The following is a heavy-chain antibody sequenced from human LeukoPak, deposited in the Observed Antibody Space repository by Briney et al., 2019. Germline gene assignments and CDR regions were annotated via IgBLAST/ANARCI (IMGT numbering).Heavy chain of an antibody. V-gene: IGHV4-61*02. Sequence: SETLSLTCTVSGGSISGGSYYWSCIRQPAGKGLERIGRIYTSGSTNYNPSLKSRVTISVDTSKNQFSLKLSSVTAADTAVYYCARAVERSIAAHNWFDPWGQGTLVTVPS. D-gene: IGHD6-6*01. CDR3: ARAVERSIAAHNWFDP. J-gene: IGHJ5*02. CDR2: IYTSGST. CDR1: GGSISGGSYY.